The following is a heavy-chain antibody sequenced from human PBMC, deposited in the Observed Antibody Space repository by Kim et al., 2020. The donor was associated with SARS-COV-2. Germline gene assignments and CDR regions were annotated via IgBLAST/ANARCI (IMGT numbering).Heavy chain of an antibody. CDR3: ARGSWGGSSWYNWFDP. V-gene: IGHV4-34*01. Sequence: SETLSLTCAVYGGSFSGYYWSWIRQPPGKGLEWIGEINHSGSTNYNPSLKSRVTISVDTSKNQFSLKLSSVTAADTAVYYCARGSWGGSSWYNWFDPWGQGTLVTVSS. J-gene: IGHJ5*02. CDR2: INHSGST. D-gene: IGHD6-13*01. CDR1: GGSFSGYY.